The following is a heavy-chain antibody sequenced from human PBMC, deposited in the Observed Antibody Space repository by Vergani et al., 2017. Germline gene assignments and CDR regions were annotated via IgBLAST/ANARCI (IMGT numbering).Heavy chain of an antibody. J-gene: IGHJ4*02. D-gene: IGHD4-23*01. CDR2: IQYDGSNK. Sequence: QVQLVESGGGVVQPGGSLRLSCAASGFTFSSYGMHWVRQAPGKGLEWVAFIQYDGSNKYYADSVKGRFTISRDISKNTLYLQMNSLRAEDTAVYYCAKAGYGGDPPDYWGQGTLVTVSS. CDR1: GFTFSSYG. V-gene: IGHV3-30*02. CDR3: AKAGYGGDPPDY.